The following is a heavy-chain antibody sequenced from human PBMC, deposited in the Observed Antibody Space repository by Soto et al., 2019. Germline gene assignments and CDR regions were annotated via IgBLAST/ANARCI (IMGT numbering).Heavy chain of an antibody. CDR1: GGTFSSYT. CDR2: IIRILGIA. V-gene: IGHV1-69*08. D-gene: IGHD6-19*01. J-gene: IGHJ4*02. CDR3: ARDIAVAGKSFDY. Sequence: QVQLVQSGAEVKKPGSSVKVSCKASGGTFSSYTISWVRQAPGQGLEWMGRIIRILGIANYAQKFQGRVTITADKSTSTAYMELSSLRSEDTAVYYCARDIAVAGKSFDYWGQGTLVTVSS.